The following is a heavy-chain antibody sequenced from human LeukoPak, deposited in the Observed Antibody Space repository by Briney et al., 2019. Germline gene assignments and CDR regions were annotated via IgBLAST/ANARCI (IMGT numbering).Heavy chain of an antibody. D-gene: IGHD2-2*02. J-gene: IGHJ4*02. Sequence: PGGSLRLSCAASGFPFSSYEMNWVRQAPGKGLEWVAFIRYDGSNKYYADSVKGRFTISRDNSKNTLYLQMNSLRAEDTAVYYCAKDHAGGHILDYWGQGTLVTVSS. CDR2: IRYDGSNK. CDR1: GFPFSSYE. CDR3: AKDHAGGHILDY. V-gene: IGHV3-30*02.